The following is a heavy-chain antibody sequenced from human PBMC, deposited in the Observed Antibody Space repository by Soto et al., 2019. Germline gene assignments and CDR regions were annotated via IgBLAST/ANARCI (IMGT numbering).Heavy chain of an antibody. J-gene: IGHJ3*02. CDR3: ARAVGTTVTSHAFDI. Sequence: ASVKVSCKVSGYTLTELSMHWVRQAPGKGLEWMGGFDPEDGETIYAQKFQGRVTMTEDTSTDTAYMELSSLRSEDTAVYYCARAVGTTVTSHAFDIWGQGTMVTVSS. CDR1: GYTLTELS. CDR2: FDPEDGET. D-gene: IGHD4-17*01. V-gene: IGHV1-24*01.